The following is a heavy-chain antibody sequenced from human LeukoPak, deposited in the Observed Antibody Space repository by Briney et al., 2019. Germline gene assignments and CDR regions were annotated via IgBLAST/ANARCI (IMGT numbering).Heavy chain of an antibody. CDR1: GGSFSGYY. CDR3: ARGIKRWLQLIGSWFDP. V-gene: IGHV4-34*01. J-gene: IGHJ5*02. Sequence: ASETLSLTCAVYGGSFSGYYWSWIRQPPGKGLEWIGEINHSGSTNYNPSLKSRVTISVDTSKNQFSLKPSSVTAADTAVYYCARGIKRWLQLIGSWFDPWGQGTLVTVSS. CDR2: INHSGST. D-gene: IGHD5-24*01.